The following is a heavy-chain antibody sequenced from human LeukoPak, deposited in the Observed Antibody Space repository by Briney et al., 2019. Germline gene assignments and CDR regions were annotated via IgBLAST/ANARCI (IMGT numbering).Heavy chain of an antibody. J-gene: IGHJ4*02. CDR3: ARDGEGFLEWFSDRFFDY. D-gene: IGHD3-3*01. CDR2: IIPIFGTA. CDR1: GGTFISYA. V-gene: IGHV1-69*13. Sequence: ASVKVSCKASGGTFISYAISWVRQAPGQGLEWMGGIIPIFGTANYAQKFQGRVTITADESTSTAYMELRSLRSDDTAVYYCARDGEGFLEWFSDRFFDYWGQGTLVTVSS.